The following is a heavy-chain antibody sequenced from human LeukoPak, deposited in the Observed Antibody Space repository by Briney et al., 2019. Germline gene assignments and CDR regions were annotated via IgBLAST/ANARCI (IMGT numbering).Heavy chain of an antibody. CDR1: GFTFSSYA. Sequence: PGGSLRLSCAASGFTFSSYAMTWVRQAPGKGLEWVSIISGGGGTTYYADSVKGRFTISRDNSKNTLYLHMNSLRAEDTAVYFCVKGRTSTWYYFDFWGQGTLVTVSS. V-gene: IGHV3-23*01. D-gene: IGHD1-14*01. CDR2: ISGGGGTT. J-gene: IGHJ4*02. CDR3: VKGRTSTWYYFDF.